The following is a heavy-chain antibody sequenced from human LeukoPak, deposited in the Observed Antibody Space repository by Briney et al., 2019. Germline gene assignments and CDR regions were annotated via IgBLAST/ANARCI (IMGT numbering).Heavy chain of an antibody. V-gene: IGHV3-48*03. CDR1: GFTFSSYE. CDR2: ISSSGSTI. CDR3: ARVTSQSGN. Sequence: GGSLRLSCAASGFTFSSYEMNWVRQAPGKGLEWVSYISSSGSTIYYADSVKGRFTISRDNAKNSLCLQMNSLRAEDTAVYYCARVTSQSGNWGQETLVTVSS. D-gene: IGHD1-14*01. J-gene: IGHJ4*02.